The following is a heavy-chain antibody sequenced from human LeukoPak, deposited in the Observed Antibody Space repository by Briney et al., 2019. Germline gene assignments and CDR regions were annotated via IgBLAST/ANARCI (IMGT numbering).Heavy chain of an antibody. Sequence: GGSLRLSCAASGFTISSNYMTGVRQAPAKALEWVSVIYSGGSTFYADSVKGRFTLSRDNSKNTVYLQMNNLRAEDTAVYYCARGRGSCSGGSCYDYWGQGTLVTVSS. J-gene: IGHJ4*02. V-gene: IGHV3-53*01. CDR3: ARGRGSCSGGSCYDY. CDR2: IYSGGST. D-gene: IGHD2-15*01. CDR1: GFTISSNY.